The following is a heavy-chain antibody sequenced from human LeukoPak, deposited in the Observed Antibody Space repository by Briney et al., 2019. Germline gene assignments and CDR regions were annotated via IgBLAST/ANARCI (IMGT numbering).Heavy chain of an antibody. V-gene: IGHV1-8*01. Sequence: GASVKVSCKASGYTFTSYDVNWVRQATGQGFEWMGWMNPNSGNTGYAQKFQGRVTMTRNTSISTAYMELSSLRSEDTAVYYCARVGDVDTAMAGGFDYWGQGTLVTVSS. CDR3: ARVGDVDTAMAGGFDY. D-gene: IGHD5-18*01. J-gene: IGHJ4*02. CDR2: MNPNSGNT. CDR1: GYTFTSYD.